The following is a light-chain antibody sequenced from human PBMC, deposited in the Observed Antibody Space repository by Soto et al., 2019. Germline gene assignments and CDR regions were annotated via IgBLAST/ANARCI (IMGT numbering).Light chain of an antibody. CDR3: QSYDNSLSGFYV. CDR2: GNT. CDR1: SSNIGANSD. V-gene: IGLV1-40*01. Sequence: QSVLTQPPSVSGAPGQRVTISCTGSSSNIGANSDVHWYQQLTGAAPKLLICGNTNRPSGVSDRFSASKSGTSASLAITGLQAEDEADYYCQSYDNSLSGFYVFGTGTKVTVL. J-gene: IGLJ1*01.